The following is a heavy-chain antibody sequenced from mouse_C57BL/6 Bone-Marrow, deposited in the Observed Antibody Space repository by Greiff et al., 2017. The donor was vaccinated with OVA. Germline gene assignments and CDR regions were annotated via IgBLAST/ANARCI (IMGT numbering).Heavy chain of an antibody. CDR1: GYTFTSYG. Sequence: QVQLQHSGAELARPGASVKLSCKASGYTFTSYGISWVKQRTGQGLEWIGEIYPRSGNTYYNEKFKGKATLTADKSSSTAYMELRSLTSEDSAVYFCARFELYYSNYRAWFAYWGQGTLVTVSA. D-gene: IGHD2-5*01. CDR2: IYPRSGNT. CDR3: ARFELYYSNYRAWFAY. V-gene: IGHV1-81*01. J-gene: IGHJ3*01.